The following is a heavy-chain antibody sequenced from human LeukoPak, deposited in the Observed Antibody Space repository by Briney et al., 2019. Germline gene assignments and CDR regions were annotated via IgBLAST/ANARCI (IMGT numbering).Heavy chain of an antibody. Sequence: GGSLRLSCAASGFTFSSYSMNWVRQAPGKGLEWVSSISSSSSYIYYADSVKGRFTISRDNAKNSLYLQMNSLRAEDTAVYYCARAASRDSNYYMDVWGKGTTVTVSS. CDR3: ARAASRDSNYYMDV. J-gene: IGHJ6*03. CDR2: ISSSSSYI. D-gene: IGHD4-11*01. CDR1: GFTFSSYS. V-gene: IGHV3-21*01.